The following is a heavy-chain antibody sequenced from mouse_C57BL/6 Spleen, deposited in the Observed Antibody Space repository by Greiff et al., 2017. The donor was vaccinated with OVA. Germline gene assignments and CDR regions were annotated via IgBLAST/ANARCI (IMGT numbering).Heavy chain of an antibody. CDR1: GFTFSSYA. CDR2: ISDGGSYT. Sequence: EVMLVESGGGLVKPGGSLKLSCAASGFTFSSYAMSWVRQTPEKRLEWVATISDGGSYTYYPDNVKGRFTISRDNAKNNLYLQMSHLKSEDTAMYYCARGLADYSPSYWGQGTLVTVSA. CDR3: ARGLADYSPSY. V-gene: IGHV5-4*03. D-gene: IGHD2-12*01. J-gene: IGHJ3*01.